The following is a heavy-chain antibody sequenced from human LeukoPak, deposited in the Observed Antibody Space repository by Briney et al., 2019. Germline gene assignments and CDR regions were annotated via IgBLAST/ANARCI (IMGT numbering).Heavy chain of an antibody. CDR3: AREDYYFDY. V-gene: IGHV4-59*01. CDR2: IYYSGST. J-gene: IGHJ4*02. CDR1: GGSISSYY. Sequence: SETLSLTCTVSGGSISSYYWSWIRQPPGKGLEWIGYIYYSGSTNYNPSLNGRVTISIDTSKNQFSLKLKSVTAADTALYYCAREDYYFDYWGQGAQVTVSS.